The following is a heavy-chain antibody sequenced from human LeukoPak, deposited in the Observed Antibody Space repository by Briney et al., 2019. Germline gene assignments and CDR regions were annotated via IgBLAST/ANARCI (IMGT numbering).Heavy chain of an antibody. J-gene: IGHJ5*02. CDR1: GCTFSSYG. CDR2: ISYDGSNK. D-gene: IGHD1-26*01. V-gene: IGHV3-30*18. CDR3: AKDTLSGSYSNWFDP. Sequence: PGGSLRLSCAASGCTFSSYGMHWVRQAPGKGLEWVAVISYDGSNKYYTDSVKGRFTISRDNSKNTLYLQMNSLRAEDTAVYYCAKDTLSGSYSNWFDPWGQGTLVTVSS.